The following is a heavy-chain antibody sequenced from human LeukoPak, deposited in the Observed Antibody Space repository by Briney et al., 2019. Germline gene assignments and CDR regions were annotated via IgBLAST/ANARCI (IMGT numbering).Heavy chain of an antibody. V-gene: IGHV1-18*01. Sequence: GASVKVSCKASGYTFTSFGISWVRQAPGQGLEWMGWSSAYNGNTKYAQNVQGRVTMTADTSTDTAYMELRSLRSDDTAVYYCARESIRFLEWLLYRGYFDYWGQGTLVTVSS. D-gene: IGHD3-3*01. CDR3: ARESIRFLEWLLYRGYFDY. CDR2: SSAYNGNT. CDR1: GYTFTSFG. J-gene: IGHJ4*02.